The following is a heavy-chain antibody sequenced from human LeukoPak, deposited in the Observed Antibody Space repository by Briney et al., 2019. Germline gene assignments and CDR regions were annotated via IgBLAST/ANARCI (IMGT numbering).Heavy chain of an antibody. J-gene: IGHJ4*02. V-gene: IGHV4-61*10. CDR1: GDSISSGSFY. D-gene: IGHD7-27*01. CDR3: ARDTLAGGILDY. CDR2: IYYSGST. Sequence: PSQTLSLTCTASGDSISSGSFYWSWIRQAAGKGLEWIGYIYYSGSTNYNPSLKSRVTISVDTSKNQFSLKLSSVTAADTAVYYCARDTLAGGILDYWGQGTLVTVSS.